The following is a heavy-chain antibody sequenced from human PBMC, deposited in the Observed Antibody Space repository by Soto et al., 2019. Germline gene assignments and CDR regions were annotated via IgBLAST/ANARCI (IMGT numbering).Heavy chain of an antibody. CDR1: GGSFSGYY. CDR2: INHSGST. J-gene: IGHJ3*02. D-gene: IGHD3-22*01. V-gene: IGHV4-34*01. Sequence: SETLSLTCAVYGGSFSGYYWSWIRQPPGKGLEWIGEINHSGSTNYNPSLKSRVTISVDTSKNQFSLKLSSVTAADTAVYYCARGGYYYDSSGETDAFDIWGQGTMVTISS. CDR3: ARGGYYYDSSGETDAFDI.